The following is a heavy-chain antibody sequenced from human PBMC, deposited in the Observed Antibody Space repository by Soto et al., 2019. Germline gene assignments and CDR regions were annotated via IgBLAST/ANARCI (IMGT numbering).Heavy chain of an antibody. Sequence: QVQLVQSGAEVKKPGSSVKASCKASGDTLSTHGISWVRQAPGQGLEWMGGTIPIIGTTDYAKKFQGRVTTTADESTTTSYMELSSLRPDDTAVYYCAAGDSSDTGDDWGQGTLVTVSS. CDR1: GDTLSTHG. J-gene: IGHJ4*02. CDR3: AAGDSSDTGDD. D-gene: IGHD5-18*01. V-gene: IGHV1-69*01. CDR2: TIPIIGTT.